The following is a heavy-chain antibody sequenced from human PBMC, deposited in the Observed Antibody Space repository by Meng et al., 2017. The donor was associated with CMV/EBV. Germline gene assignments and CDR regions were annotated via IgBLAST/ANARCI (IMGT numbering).Heavy chain of an antibody. D-gene: IGHD2-2*02. CDR3: ARSLRYCSSTSCYTPVGY. CDR2: IIPIFGTA. Sequence: NFSSYAISWVRQAPGQGLEWMGGIIPIFGTANYAQKFQGRVTITTDESTSTAYMELSSLRSEDTAVYYCARSLRYCSSTSCYTPVGYWGQGTLVRLL. J-gene: IGHJ4*02. CDR1: NFSSYA. V-gene: IGHV1-69*05.